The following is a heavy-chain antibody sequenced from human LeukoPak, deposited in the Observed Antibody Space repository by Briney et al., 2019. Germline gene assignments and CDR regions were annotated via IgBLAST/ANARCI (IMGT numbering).Heavy chain of an antibody. D-gene: IGHD7-27*01. Sequence: SETLSLTCAVYGGSFSGYYWSWIRQPPGKGLEWIGEINHSGSTNYNPSLKSRVTISVDTSKNQFSLKLSSVTAADTAVYYCASDPMSHWGPDWFDPWGQGTLVTVSS. V-gene: IGHV4-34*01. J-gene: IGHJ5*02. CDR3: ASDPMSHWGPDWFDP. CDR2: INHSGST. CDR1: GGSFSGYY.